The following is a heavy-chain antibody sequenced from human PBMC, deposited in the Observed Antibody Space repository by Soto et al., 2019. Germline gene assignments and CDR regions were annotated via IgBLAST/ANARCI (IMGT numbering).Heavy chain of an antibody. J-gene: IGHJ4*02. CDR3: AIGVAAAGTISPINY. CDR2: MNPNSGNT. Sequence: AASVKVSCKASGYTFTSYDINWVRQATGQGLEWMGWMNPNSGNTGYAQKFQGRVTMTRNTSISTAYMELSSLRSEDTAVYYCAIGVAAAGTISPINYWGQGTLVTVSS. V-gene: IGHV1-8*01. D-gene: IGHD6-13*01. CDR1: GYTFTSYD.